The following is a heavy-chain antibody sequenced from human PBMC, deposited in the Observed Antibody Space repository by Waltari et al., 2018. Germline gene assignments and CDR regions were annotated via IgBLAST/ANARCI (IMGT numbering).Heavy chain of an antibody. CDR2: LRAWDDST. Sequence: EVQLLESGGGLGQPGGSLRLSCAASGFTFSRYAMTWFRQAPGKGLDWVSALRAWDDSTYDAESVKGRFTISRDNAKNTLYLQMNSLRAEDTAVYYCARDRDESEPYCGSDCYWDHWGQGTLVTV. CDR3: ARDRDESEPYCGSDCYWDH. V-gene: IGHV3-23*01. J-gene: IGHJ4*02. D-gene: IGHD2-21*01. CDR1: GFTFSRYA.